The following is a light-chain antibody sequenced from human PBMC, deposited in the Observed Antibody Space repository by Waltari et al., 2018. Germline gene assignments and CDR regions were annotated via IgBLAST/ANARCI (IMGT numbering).Light chain of an antibody. CDR3: QQSYSTPPST. CDR2: AAS. V-gene: IGKV1-39*01. Sequence: DIQMTQSPSSLSASVGARVPITCRASQSISSYLNWYQQKPGKAPKLLIYAASSLQSGVPSRFSGSGSGTDFTLTISSLQPEDFATYYCQQSYSTPPSTFGQGTRLEIK. CDR1: QSISSY. J-gene: IGKJ5*01.